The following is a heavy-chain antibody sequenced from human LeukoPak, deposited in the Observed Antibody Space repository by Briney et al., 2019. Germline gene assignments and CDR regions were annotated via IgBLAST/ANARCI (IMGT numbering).Heavy chain of an antibody. CDR2: IYYGGST. D-gene: IGHD2/OR15-2a*01. CDR3: ARLGRTTLLVPWASDI. CDR1: GGSISSTSYF. Sequence: SETLSLTCTVSGGSISSTSYFWVWIRQPPGKGLQWIGYIYYGGSTYYNPSLKSRFTISVDTSQNQFSLKLSSVTAADTAVYYCARLGRTTLLVPWASDIWGQGTMVTVSS. J-gene: IGHJ3*02. V-gene: IGHV4-39*07.